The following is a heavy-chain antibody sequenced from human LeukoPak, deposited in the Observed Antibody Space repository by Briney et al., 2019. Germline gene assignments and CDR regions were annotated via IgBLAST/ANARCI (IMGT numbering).Heavy chain of an antibody. D-gene: IGHD1-26*01. CDR3: AKDIGSAFDI. Sequence: GGSLRLSCAASGFTFSSYGMNWVRQAPGKGLEWVSSISSSSSYIYYADSVKGRFTISRDNAKNSLYLQMNSLRAEDTAVYYCAKDIGSAFDIWGQGTMVTVSS. V-gene: IGHV3-21*01. J-gene: IGHJ3*02. CDR2: ISSSSSYI. CDR1: GFTFSSYG.